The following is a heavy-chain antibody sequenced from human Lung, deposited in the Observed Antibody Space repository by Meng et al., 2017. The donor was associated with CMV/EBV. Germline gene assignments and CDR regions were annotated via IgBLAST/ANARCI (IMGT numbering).Heavy chain of an antibody. CDR3: AIALLLYGDNPPAAFHI. CDR2: IYYTGIT. V-gene: IGHV4-39*07. Sequence: SETLSLXCTVSGGSISSNGYYWGWIRQPPGKGLEWIGSIYYTGITYYNPSLKSRVTVSVDTSKNQFSLNLSSVTAEDTAVYFCAIALLLYGDNPPAAFHIWGQGTMVTVSS. D-gene: IGHD4-17*01. CDR1: GGSISSNGYY. J-gene: IGHJ3*02.